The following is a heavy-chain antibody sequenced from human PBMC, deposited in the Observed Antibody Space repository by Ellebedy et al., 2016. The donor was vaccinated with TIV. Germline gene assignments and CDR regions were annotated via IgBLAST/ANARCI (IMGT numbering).Heavy chain of an antibody. Sequence: GESLKISCAASGLTFSSHAMSWVRQAPGKGLEWVAIISYDGYNKYYSDSVKGRFTISRDNSGNTLFLQMNSLRLEDTAVYYCAKEGEQWLVLDSGYYYGMDVWGRGTTVTVSS. CDR1: GLTFSSHA. V-gene: IGHV3-30*18. J-gene: IGHJ6*02. CDR3: AKEGEQWLVLDSGYYYGMDV. D-gene: IGHD6-19*01. CDR2: ISYDGYNK.